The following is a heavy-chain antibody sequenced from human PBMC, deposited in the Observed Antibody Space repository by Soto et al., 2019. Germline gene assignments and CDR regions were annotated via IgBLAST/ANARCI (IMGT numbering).Heavy chain of an antibody. D-gene: IGHD6-19*01. J-gene: IGHJ4*02. CDR3: AAEVAGSWDY. Sequence: PGGSLRLSCAASEFSFSDYWMAWVRQAPGKGLEWVANLDQGGGEKHYVDSVKGRFTISRDNAKNSLYLQMNSLRSEDTAVYYCAAEVAGSWDYWGQGTLVTVSS. V-gene: IGHV3-7*05. CDR2: LDQGGGEK. CDR1: EFSFSDYW.